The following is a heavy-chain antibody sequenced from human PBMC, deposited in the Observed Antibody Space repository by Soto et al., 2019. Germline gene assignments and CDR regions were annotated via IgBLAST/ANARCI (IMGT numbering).Heavy chain of an antibody. CDR2: IYSGGST. CDR3: ARAHNWNDAYFDY. V-gene: IGHV3-53*01. J-gene: IGHJ4*02. D-gene: IGHD1-1*01. Sequence: EVQLVESGGGLIQPGGSLRLSCAASGITVSTNYMSWVRQTPGRGLEWVSIIYSGGSTYYAGSVEGRFTISRDNSKNTVDLQMNSLRADDTAVYYCARAHNWNDAYFDYWGQGTLVTVSS. CDR1: GITVSTNY.